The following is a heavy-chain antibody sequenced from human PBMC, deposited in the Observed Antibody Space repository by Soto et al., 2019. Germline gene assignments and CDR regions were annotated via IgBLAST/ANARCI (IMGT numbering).Heavy chain of an antibody. D-gene: IGHD3-22*01. CDR1: CGSISSGDYY. Sequence: LXLTYTVSCGSISSGDYYWSWIRQPPGKGLEWIGYIYYSGSTYYNPSLKSRVTISVDTSKNQFSLKLSSVTAADTAVYYCARVPDSSGFDYWGQGTLVTVSS. J-gene: IGHJ4*02. V-gene: IGHV4-30-4*01. CDR3: ARVPDSSGFDY. CDR2: IYYSGST.